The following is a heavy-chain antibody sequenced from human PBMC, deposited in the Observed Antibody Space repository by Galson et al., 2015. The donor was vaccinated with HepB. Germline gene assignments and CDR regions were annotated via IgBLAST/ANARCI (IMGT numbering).Heavy chain of an antibody. CDR3: ARGGGYYDSSGYYYGDYFDY. CDR1: GFTFSRYG. D-gene: IGHD3-22*01. J-gene: IGHJ4*02. V-gene: IGHV3-33*01. CDR2: IWYDGSNK. Sequence: SLRLSCAASGFTFSRYGMHWVRQAPGKGLEWVAVIWYDGSNKYYADSVKGRFTISRDNSKNTLYLQMNSLRAEDTAVYYCARGGGYYDSSGYYYGDYFDYWGQGTLVTVSS.